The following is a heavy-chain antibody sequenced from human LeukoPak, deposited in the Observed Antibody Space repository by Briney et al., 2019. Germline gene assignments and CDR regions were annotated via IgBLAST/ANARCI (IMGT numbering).Heavy chain of an antibody. J-gene: IGHJ6*03. D-gene: IGHD2-2*01. CDR3: ARGRGVVVPAAIVGHYYYYYMDV. CDR1: GGSISSSSYY. CDR2: IHTSGST. V-gene: IGHV4-39*07. Sequence: SETLSLTCTVSGGSISSSSYYWGWIRQPPGKGLEWIGRIHTSGSTNYNPSLKSRVTISVDTSKNQFSLKLSSVTAADTAVYYCARGRGVVVPAAIVGHYYYYYMDVWGKGTTVTVSS.